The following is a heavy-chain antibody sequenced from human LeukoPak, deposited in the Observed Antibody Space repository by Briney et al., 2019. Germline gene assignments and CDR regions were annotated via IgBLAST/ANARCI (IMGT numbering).Heavy chain of an antibody. CDR2: IYPGDSDT. CDR3: ARREIGSGWYKVDY. Sequence: GESLKVSCKGSGYSFSNYWIAWVRQMPGKGLECMGIIYPGDSDTRYSPSFQGQVTISADKSISTAYLQWSSLKASDTAMYYCARREIGSGWYKVDYWGQGTLVTVSS. J-gene: IGHJ4*02. V-gene: IGHV5-51*01. CDR1: GYSFSNYW. D-gene: IGHD6-19*01.